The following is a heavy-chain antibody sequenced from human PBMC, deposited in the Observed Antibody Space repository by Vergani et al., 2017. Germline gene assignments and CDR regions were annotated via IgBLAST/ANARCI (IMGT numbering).Heavy chain of an antibody. CDR2: ISKEGTHD. D-gene: IGHD3-22*01. CDR3: ARDGTDIFVSSSDYSHLLYY. J-gene: IGHJ4*02. Sequence: QVSLVESGGGVVQPGRSLTLTCSAFGFGLKNFALPWVRQAPGKGLEWVATISKEGTHDYYEPSGRGRVAVSRGNFKNTRYQQMNRLTTDETAVYFCARDGTDIFVSSSDYSHLLYYWVQGILVTVSS. V-gene: IGHV3-30*03. CDR1: GFGLKNFA.